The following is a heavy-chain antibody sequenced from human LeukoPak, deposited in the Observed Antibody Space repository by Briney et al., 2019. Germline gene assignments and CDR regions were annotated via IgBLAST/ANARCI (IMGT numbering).Heavy chain of an antibody. D-gene: IGHD6-19*01. CDR2: IKEDGREK. J-gene: IGHJ4*02. Sequence: GGSLRLSCAASGFTFSSDWMSWVRQAPGKGLEWVANIKEDGREKYYVDSVKGRFTISRDNAKNSLFLQMNSLRVEDTALNYCARDRPGHSSSCWYAGYWGQGSLVTVSS. CDR1: GFTFSSDW. CDR3: ARDRPGHSSSCWYAGY. V-gene: IGHV3-7*01.